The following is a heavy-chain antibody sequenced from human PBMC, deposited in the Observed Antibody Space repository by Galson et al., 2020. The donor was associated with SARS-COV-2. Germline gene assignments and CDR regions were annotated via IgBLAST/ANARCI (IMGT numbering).Heavy chain of an antibody. V-gene: IGHV3-64D*09. CDR2: LSTTGGTS. D-gene: IGHD6-6*01. J-gene: IGHJ4*03. Sequence: GESLKIPCSASGFAFREYAMHWVRQAPGKGLQYVSALSTTGGTSFYADSVSGRFTISRDNSKNTFYLQMTGVRVEDSAFYFWLAYSSSPHSYCGPGALVVVSS. CDR1: GFAFREYA. CDR3: LAYSSSPHSY.